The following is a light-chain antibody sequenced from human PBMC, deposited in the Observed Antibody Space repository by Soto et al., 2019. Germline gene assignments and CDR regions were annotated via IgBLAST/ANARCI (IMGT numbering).Light chain of an antibody. J-gene: IGKJ1*01. CDR3: KKYGDRPRT. Sequence: EVVLPQPPATLSVSPGDSATLSCRASQYIGSAVAWYHQRSGQAPRLLIFDASIRVPTTPARFSGSVSGTEFTLTISSLESEDFAVYFCKKYGDRPRTVGQGTKVDIK. V-gene: IGKV3-15*01. CDR2: DAS. CDR1: QYIGSA.